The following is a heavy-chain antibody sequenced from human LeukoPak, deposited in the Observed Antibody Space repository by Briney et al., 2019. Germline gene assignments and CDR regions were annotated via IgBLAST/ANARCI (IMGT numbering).Heavy chain of an antibody. CDR3: AKLLGTIYPLWGMDV. J-gene: IGHJ6*02. V-gene: IGHV3-23*01. CDR2: INNSGGST. Sequence: GGSLRLSCGVSGVIFSKYAMSWFRQAPGKGLEWVSGINNSGGSTYYADSVKGRFTISRDNSRDTLYLQMNGLRADDTAVYYCAKLLGTIYPLWGMDVWGPGTTVTVSS. D-gene: IGHD2-21*01. CDR1: GVIFSKYA.